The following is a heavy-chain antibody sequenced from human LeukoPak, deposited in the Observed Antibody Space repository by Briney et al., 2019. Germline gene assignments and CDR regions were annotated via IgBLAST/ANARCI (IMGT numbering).Heavy chain of an antibody. J-gene: IGHJ4*02. CDR3: ATFVLGDCSSTSCYVPFDY. D-gene: IGHD2-2*01. V-gene: IGHV1-69*06. CDR1: GGTFTIYA. CDR2: IIPIFGTA. Sequence: SVRVSCKASGGTFTIYAISWVRQAPGQGLERMGGIIPIFGTANYTQKFQGRVTITADKSTSTAYMELSSLRSEDTAVYYCATFVLGDCSSTSCYVPFDYWGQGTLVTVSS.